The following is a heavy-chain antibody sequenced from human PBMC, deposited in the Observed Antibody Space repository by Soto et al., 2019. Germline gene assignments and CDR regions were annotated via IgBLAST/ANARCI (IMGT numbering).Heavy chain of an antibody. J-gene: IGHJ6*02. CDR2: IYPGDSDT. V-gene: IGHV5-51*01. Sequence: GESLKISCKGSGYSFTSNWIAWVRQMPGKGLEWMGIIYPGDSDTRYSPSFQGQVTISADKSISTAFLQWSSLKASDTAMYYCARQGSGKGHYYYYGMDVWGQGTTVPVSS. CDR3: ARQGSGKGHYYYYGMDV. CDR1: GYSFTSNW. D-gene: IGHD3-3*01.